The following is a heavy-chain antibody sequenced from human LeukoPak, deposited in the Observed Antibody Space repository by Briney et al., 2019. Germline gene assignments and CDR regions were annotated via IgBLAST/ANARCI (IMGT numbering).Heavy chain of an antibody. CDR2: ISGSGRST. Sequence: GGSLRLSCAASAFTFSSYGMSWVRQAPGKGLEWVSAISGSGRSTYYADSVKGRFTISRDNSKNTLYLQMNSLRAEDTAVYYCAKALVVVTSQDAFDIWGQGTMVTVSS. CDR3: AKALVVVTSQDAFDI. V-gene: IGHV3-23*01. J-gene: IGHJ3*02. CDR1: AFTFSSYG. D-gene: IGHD2-21*02.